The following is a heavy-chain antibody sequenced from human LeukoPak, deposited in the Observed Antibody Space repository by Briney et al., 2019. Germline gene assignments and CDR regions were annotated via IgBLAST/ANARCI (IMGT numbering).Heavy chain of an antibody. J-gene: IGHJ4*02. CDR1: GGSISSYY. CDR2: IYSSGST. CDR3: ARGPTRYYFDY. Sequence: SETLSLTCIVSGGSISSYYWSWIRQPPGKGLEWIGYIYSSGSTNYNPSLKSRVTISLDTSKNQFSLKLSSVTAADTAVYYCARGPTRYYFDYWGQGFLVTVSS. V-gene: IGHV4-59*01.